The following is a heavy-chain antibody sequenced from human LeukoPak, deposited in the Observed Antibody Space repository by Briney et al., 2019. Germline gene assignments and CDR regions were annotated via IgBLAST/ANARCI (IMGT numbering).Heavy chain of an antibody. CDR2: ISAYNGNT. CDR3: ARGITGNTYYYYYYMDV. D-gene: IGHD1-7*01. J-gene: IGHJ6*03. V-gene: IGHV1-18*01. Sequence: ASVKVSCKASGYTFTSYDINWVRQATGQGLEWMGWISAYNGNTNYAQKLQGRVTMTTDTSTSTAYMELRSLRSDDTAVYYCARGITGNTYYYYYYMDVWGKGTTVTVSS. CDR1: GYTFTSYD.